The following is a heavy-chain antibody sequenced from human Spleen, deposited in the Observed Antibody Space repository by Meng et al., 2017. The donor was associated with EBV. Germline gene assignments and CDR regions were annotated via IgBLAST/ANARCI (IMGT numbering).Heavy chain of an antibody. D-gene: IGHD3-3*02. CDR3: SRDLAGPYDD. J-gene: IGHJ4*02. CDR2: INEDGRTT. CDR1: GFTFSTYW. V-gene: IGHV3-74*01. Sequence: EGQLVEAGGALVTPGGSLRLPCEASGFTFSTYWMHWVRQAPGKGLVWISRINEDGRTTTYADSVKGRFTISRDNTKNTLYLQMNSLRAEDTALYFCSRDLAGPYDDWGQGTLVTVSS.